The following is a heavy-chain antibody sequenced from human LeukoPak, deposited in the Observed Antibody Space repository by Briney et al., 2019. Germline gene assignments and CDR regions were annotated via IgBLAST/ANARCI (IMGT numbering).Heavy chain of an antibody. V-gene: IGHV3-74*03. J-gene: IGHJ4*02. CDR1: GFTFTSYW. D-gene: IGHD6-19*01. Sequence: PGGSLRLSCAASGFTFTSYWMHWVRQAPGKGLVWVSLINSDGSTTKYADSVKGRFTMSRDNAKNTLYLEMNSLRGEDTAVYYCATGGSSGWYHFEYRGQGTLVTVSS. CDR2: INSDGSTT. CDR3: ATGGSSGWYHFEY.